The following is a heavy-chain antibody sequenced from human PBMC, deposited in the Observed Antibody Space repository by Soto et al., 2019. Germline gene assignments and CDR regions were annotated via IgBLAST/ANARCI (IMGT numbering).Heavy chain of an antibody. V-gene: IGHV4-30-4*01. Sequence: SETLSLTCTVSGGSISSGDYYWSWIRQPPGKGLEWIGYIYYSGSTYYNPSLRSRVTISVDTSKNQFSLKLSSVTAADTAVYYCARTYYYDSSGYYSSGEFDYWGQGTLVTVSS. CDR1: GGSISSGDYY. CDR2: IYYSGST. D-gene: IGHD3-22*01. CDR3: ARTYYYDSSGYYSSGEFDY. J-gene: IGHJ4*02.